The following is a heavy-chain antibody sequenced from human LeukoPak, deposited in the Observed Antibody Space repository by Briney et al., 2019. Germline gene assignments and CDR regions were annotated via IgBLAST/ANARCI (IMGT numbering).Heavy chain of an antibody. CDR1: GFTFSNYA. D-gene: IGHD6-19*01. V-gene: IGHV3-23*01. Sequence: GGSPRLSCVASGFTFSNYAMNWARQAPGKGLEWVSGISGSGSSSYYADSVKGRFTISRDNSKNTLYLQLDSLRAEDSAVYYCAKDPPRGSSDSFDIWGQGTGITVSS. J-gene: IGHJ3*02. CDR3: AKDPPRGSSDSFDI. CDR2: ISGSGSSS.